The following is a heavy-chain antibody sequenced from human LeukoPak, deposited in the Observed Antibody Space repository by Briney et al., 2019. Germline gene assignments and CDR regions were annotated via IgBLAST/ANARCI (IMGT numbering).Heavy chain of an antibody. CDR2: IIPIFGTA. J-gene: IGHJ6*02. Sequence: ASVKVSCKASGGTFSSYAISWVRQAPGQGLEWMGGIIPIFGTANYAQKFQGWVTMTRDTSISTAYMELSRLRSDDTAVYYCARDWSQGGMDVWGQGTTVTVSS. CDR1: GGTFSSYA. CDR3: ARDWSQGGMDV. V-gene: IGHV1-69*05.